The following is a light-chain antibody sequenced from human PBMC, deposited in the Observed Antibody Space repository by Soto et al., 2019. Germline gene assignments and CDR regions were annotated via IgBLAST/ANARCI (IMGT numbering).Light chain of an antibody. CDR1: QSVSND. Sequence: EIVMTQSPSTLSVSPGERATLSCRASQSVSNDLAWYQQKPGQAPRLLMYGASIRATGFPDRFSGSGSGTEFTLTISSLQSEDVAVYYWQQYHNWPPYTFGQGTKLEIK. J-gene: IGKJ2*01. V-gene: IGKV3-15*01. CDR3: QQYHNWPPYT. CDR2: GAS.